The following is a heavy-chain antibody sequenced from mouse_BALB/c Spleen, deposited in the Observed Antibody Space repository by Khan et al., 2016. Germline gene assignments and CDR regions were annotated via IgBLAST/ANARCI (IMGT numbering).Heavy chain of an antibody. Sequence: EVQLQESGPGLVKPSQSLSLTCTVTGYSITSDYAWNWIRQFPGNRLEWMGYISYSGSTSYNPSLKSRISITRDTSKNQFFLQLNSVTSEDTAPYYCARSGYGDKDAMDYWSQGTSVTVSS. CDR2: ISYSGST. CDR3: ARSGYGDKDAMDY. J-gene: IGHJ4*01. CDR1: GYSITSDYA. V-gene: IGHV3-2*02. D-gene: IGHD1-1*01.